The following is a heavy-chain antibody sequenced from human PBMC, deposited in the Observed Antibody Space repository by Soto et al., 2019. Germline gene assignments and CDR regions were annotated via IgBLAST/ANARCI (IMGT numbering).Heavy chain of an antibody. V-gene: IGHV4-30-4*01. J-gene: IGHJ3*02. CDR2: IYYSGST. D-gene: IGHD3-22*01. Sequence: PSETLSLTCTVSGGSINSGDYYWSWIRQPPGKGLEWIGYIYYSGSTYYKPSLKSRITITVDTSKKQFSLKLSSVTAADTAVYYCARDWYYSDSTGYYHDVFDIWGQGTMVTVSS. CDR1: GGSINSGDYY. CDR3: ARDWYYSDSTGYYHDVFDI.